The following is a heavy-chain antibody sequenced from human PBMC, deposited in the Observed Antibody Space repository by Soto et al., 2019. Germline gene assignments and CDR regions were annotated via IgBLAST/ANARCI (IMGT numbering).Heavy chain of an antibody. J-gene: IGHJ5*02. CDR1: GYTSTDYH. V-gene: IGHV1-2*02. CDR3: AREGGSETLQPSYNWFDT. CDR2: INANNGGA. D-gene: IGHD6-25*01. Sequence: ASVKVSCKASGYTSTDYHIHWVRQAPGQGLEFMGWINANNGGAGSAQQFQGRVTVTRDTSITTVYMELSNLRSDDTAVYYCAREGGSETLQPSYNWFDTWGQGTLVTLSS.